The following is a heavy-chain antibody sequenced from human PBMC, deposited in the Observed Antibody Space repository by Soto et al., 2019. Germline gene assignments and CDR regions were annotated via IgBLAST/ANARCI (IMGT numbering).Heavy chain of an antibody. J-gene: IGHJ4*02. CDR2: IYYSGST. Sequence: SETLSLTCTVSGGSISSSSYYWGWIRQPPGKGLEWIGSIYYSGSTYYNPSLKSRVTISVDTSKNQFSLKLSSVTAADTAVYYCAGQGHGTNYDLYWGQGTLVTVSS. V-gene: IGHV4-39*01. D-gene: IGHD3-3*01. CDR3: AGQGHGTNYDLY. CDR1: GGSISSSSYY.